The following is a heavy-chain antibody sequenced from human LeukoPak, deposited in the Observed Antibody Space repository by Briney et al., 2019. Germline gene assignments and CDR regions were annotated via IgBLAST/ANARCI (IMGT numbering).Heavy chain of an antibody. CDR1: GYTFTSYD. Sequence: ASVKVSCKASGYTFTSYDINWVRQATGQGLEWMGWMNPNSGNTGYAQKFQGRVTMTRNTSIITAYMELSSLRSEDTAVYYCARVSSSSWHEYCQHWGQGTLVTVSS. CDR3: ARVSSSSWHEYCQH. V-gene: IGHV1-8*01. D-gene: IGHD6-13*01. CDR2: MNPNSGNT. J-gene: IGHJ1*01.